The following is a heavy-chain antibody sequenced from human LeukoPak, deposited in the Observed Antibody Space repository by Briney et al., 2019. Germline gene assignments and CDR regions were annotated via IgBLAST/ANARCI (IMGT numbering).Heavy chain of an antibody. CDR2: IYYSGST. CDR1: GGSFSGYY. D-gene: IGHD3-22*01. CDR3: ARVALERRITMIVNWFDP. Sequence: SETLSLTCAVYGGSFSGYYWSWIRQPPGKGLEWIGSIYYSGSTYYNPSLKSRVTISVDTSKNQFSLKLSSVTAADTAVYYCARVALERRITMIVNWFDPWGQGTLVTVSS. J-gene: IGHJ5*02. V-gene: IGHV4-34*01.